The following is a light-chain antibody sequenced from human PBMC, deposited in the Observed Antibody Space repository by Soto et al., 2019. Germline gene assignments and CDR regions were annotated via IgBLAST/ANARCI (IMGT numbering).Light chain of an antibody. Sequence: EIVIPQSPATLTLSPGERATLSCRASQSVSSYLAWYQQKPGQAPRLLIYDASNRATGIPARFSGSGSGTDFTLTIGSLEPEDFAVYYCQQRSNWPVTFGQGTRLEIK. J-gene: IGKJ5*01. V-gene: IGKV3-11*01. CDR2: DAS. CDR1: QSVSSY. CDR3: QQRSNWPVT.